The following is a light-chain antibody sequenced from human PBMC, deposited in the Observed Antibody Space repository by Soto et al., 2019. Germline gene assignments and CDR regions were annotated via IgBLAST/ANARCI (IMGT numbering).Light chain of an antibody. CDR3: HPAILLWT. J-gene: IGKJ1*01. CDR2: DAS. CDR1: QSVSSY. Sequence: DTLSLSPGERSTVSCRASQSVSSYLAWYQQKPGQAPRLLIYDASNRATGIPARFSGSGSGTDFTLTISCLEPEDFAVYSSHPAILLWTSAELTMAAIK. V-gene: IGKV3-11*01.